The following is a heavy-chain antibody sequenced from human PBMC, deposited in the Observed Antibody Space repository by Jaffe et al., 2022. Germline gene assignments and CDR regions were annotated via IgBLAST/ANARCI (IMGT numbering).Heavy chain of an antibody. CDR2: IKSKTEGGTT. D-gene: IGHD6-19*01. CDR3: TTDLSWQWLGLYAFDI. V-gene: IGHV3-15*01. J-gene: IGHJ3*02. CDR1: GFTFSNAW. Sequence: EVQLVESGGGLVKPGGSLRLSCAASGFTFSNAWMNWVRQAPGKGLEWLGRIKSKTEGGTTGYAAPVKGRFTISRDDSKNTLYLQMNSLKTEDTAVYYCTTDLSWQWLGLYAFDIWGQGTMVTVSS.